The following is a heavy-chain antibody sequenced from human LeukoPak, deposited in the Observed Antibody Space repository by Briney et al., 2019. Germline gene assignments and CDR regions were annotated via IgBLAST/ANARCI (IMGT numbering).Heavy chain of an antibody. Sequence: GGSLKLSCAASGFTFSSYWMSWVRQAPGKGLEWVANIKQDGSEKYYVDSVKGRFTISRDNSKNTLYLQMNSLRAEDTAVYYCARDVVAGTGDYFDYWGQGTLVTVSS. D-gene: IGHD6-19*01. J-gene: IGHJ4*02. CDR3: ARDVVAGTGDYFDY. CDR1: GFTFSSYW. V-gene: IGHV3-7*01. CDR2: IKQDGSEK.